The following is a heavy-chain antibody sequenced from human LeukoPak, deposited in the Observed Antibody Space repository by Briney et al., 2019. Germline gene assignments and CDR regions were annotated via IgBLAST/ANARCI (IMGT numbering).Heavy chain of an antibody. CDR1: GGSISSGDYY. CDR3: ARAFVVPAAISGWFYP. CDR2: IYSSGST. D-gene: IGHD2-2*02. J-gene: IGHJ5*02. V-gene: IGHV4-30-4*01. Sequence: SETLSLTCTVSGGSISSGDYYWSWIRQPPGKGLEWIGYIYSSGSTYYSPSLKSRVTISLDTSKNQFSLKLSSVTAADTAVYYCARAFVVPAAISGWFYPWGQGTLVTVSS.